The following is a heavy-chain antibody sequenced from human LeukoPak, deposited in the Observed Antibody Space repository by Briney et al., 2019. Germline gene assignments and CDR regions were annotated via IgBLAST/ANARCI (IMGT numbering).Heavy chain of an antibody. V-gene: IGHV4-30-4*01. J-gene: IGHJ4*02. CDR2: IYYSGST. CDR3: ARTEFGELSPIDY. D-gene: IGHD3-10*01. Sequence: SQTLSLTCTVSGGSLSSGDYYWSWIRQPSGKGLEWIGYIYYSGSTYYNPSLKSRVTISVDTSKNQFSLKLSSVTAADTAVYYCARTEFGELSPIDYWGQGTLVTVSS. CDR1: GGSLSSGDYY.